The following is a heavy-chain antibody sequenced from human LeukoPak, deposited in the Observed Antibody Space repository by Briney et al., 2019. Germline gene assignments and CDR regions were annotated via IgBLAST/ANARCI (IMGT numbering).Heavy chain of an antibody. CDR3: ARGPRYYDILTGYSNWFDP. J-gene: IGHJ5*02. V-gene: IGHV4-39*01. CDR1: GGSISSSSYY. Sequence: PSETLCLTCTVSGGSISSSSYYWGWIRQPPGKGLEWIGSIYYSGSTYYNPSLKSRVTISVDTSKNQFSLKLSSVTAADTAVYYCARGPRYYDILTGYSNWFDPWGQGTLVTVSS. D-gene: IGHD3-9*01. CDR2: IYYSGST.